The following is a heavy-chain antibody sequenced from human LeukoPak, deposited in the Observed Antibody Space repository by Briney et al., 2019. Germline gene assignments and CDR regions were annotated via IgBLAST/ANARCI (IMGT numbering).Heavy chain of an antibody. CDR3: ARHGAAAGTGGWFDP. V-gene: IGHV4-59*08. Sequence: SETLSLTCTVSGGSISSYYWSWIRQPPGTGLEWIGYIYYSGSTNYNPSLKSRVTISVDTSKNQFSLKLSSVTAADTAVYYCARHGAAAGTGGWFDPWGQGTLVTVSS. CDR2: IYYSGST. CDR1: GGSISSYY. J-gene: IGHJ5*02. D-gene: IGHD6-13*01.